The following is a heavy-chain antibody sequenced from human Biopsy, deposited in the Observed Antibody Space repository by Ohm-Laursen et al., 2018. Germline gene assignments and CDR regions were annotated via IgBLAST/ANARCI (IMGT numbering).Heavy chain of an antibody. CDR1: GKTFSDYQ. CDR2: INQAGTT. CDR3: GNEVHGRDY. J-gene: IGHJ4*02. Sequence: GTLSLTCAVFGKTFSDYQWSWIRQPPGKGLEWIGQINQAGTTNYNPSLKSRVSISADASKYEFSLRLTSVTAADTAVYLCGNEVHGRDYWGLGVQVTVSS. V-gene: IGHV4-34*08. D-gene: IGHD2-15*01.